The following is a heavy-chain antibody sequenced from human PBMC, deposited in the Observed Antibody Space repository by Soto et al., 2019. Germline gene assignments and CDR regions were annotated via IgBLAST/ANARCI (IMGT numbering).Heavy chain of an antibody. V-gene: IGHV5-51*01. Sequence: EVQLVQSGAEVKKPGESLKISCKGSGYTFTSYWIGWVRQMPGIGLEWMGIIYPGDSDARYSPSFQGQVTISVDRSINTSYLQWSILEASDTAIYYCARLVYYDGPGNYPNRPFDYWGQGTLVTVSS. CDR3: ARLVYYDGPGNYPNRPFDY. CDR1: GYTFTSYW. J-gene: IGHJ4*02. D-gene: IGHD3-22*01. CDR2: IYPGDSDA.